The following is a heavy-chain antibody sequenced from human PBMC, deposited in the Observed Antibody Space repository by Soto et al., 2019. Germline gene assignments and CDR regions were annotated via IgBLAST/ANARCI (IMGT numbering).Heavy chain of an antibody. J-gene: IGHJ2*01. V-gene: IGHV4-31*02. CDR2: IYYRWST. CDR3: VFFFQAEDGIRDVRSVSAFLLNRSSDL. Sequence: PGKGLEWIGYIYYRWSTYYNPSLKSRVTISVDTSKNQFSLKLSSVTAADTAVYYCVFFFQAEDGIRDVRSVSAFLLNRSSDL. D-gene: IGHD3-10*02.